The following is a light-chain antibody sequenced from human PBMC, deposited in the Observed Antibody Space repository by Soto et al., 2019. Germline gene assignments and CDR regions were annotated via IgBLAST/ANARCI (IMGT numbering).Light chain of an antibody. CDR3: QQYNSYWT. CDR2: KAS. CDR1: QSISSW. V-gene: IGKV1-5*03. J-gene: IGKJ1*01. Sequence: DIQMTQSPSTVSASVGDRLTITCRASQSISSWLAWYQQKPGKAPKLLIYKASSLESGVPSRFSGSGSGTEFTLTISRLQPDDFATYYCQQYNSYWTFGQGTKVDIK.